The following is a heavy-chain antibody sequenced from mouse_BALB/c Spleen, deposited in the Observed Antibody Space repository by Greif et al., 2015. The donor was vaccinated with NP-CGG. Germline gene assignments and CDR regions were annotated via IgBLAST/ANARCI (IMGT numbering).Heavy chain of an antibody. Sequence: QVQLQQSGPGLVAPSQSLSITCTVSGFSLTSYGVHWVRQPPGKGLEWLGVIWAGGSTNYNSALMSRLSISKDNSKSQVLLKMNSLQADDTAMYYCARDSLYDYDKVMDYWGQGTSVTVSS. CDR3: ARDSLYDYDKVMDY. V-gene: IGHV2-9*02. CDR1: GFSLTSYG. J-gene: IGHJ4*01. D-gene: IGHD2-4*01. CDR2: IWAGGST.